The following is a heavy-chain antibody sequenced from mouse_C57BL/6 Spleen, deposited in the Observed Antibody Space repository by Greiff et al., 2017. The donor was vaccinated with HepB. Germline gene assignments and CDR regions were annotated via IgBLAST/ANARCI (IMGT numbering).Heavy chain of an antibody. Sequence: QVQLQQSGPELVKPGASVKISCKASGYAFSSSWMNWVKQRPGKGLEWIGRIYPGDGDTNYNGKFKGKATLTADKSSSTAYMQLSSLTSEDSAVYFWARSDPWFAYWGQGTLVTVSA. V-gene: IGHV1-82*01. CDR3: ARSDPWFAY. J-gene: IGHJ3*01. CDR2: IYPGDGDT. CDR1: GYAFSSSW.